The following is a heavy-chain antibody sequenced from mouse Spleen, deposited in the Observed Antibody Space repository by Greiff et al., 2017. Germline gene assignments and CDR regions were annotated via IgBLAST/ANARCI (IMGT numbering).Heavy chain of an antibody. CDR3: ARTGYYYGSGYFDV. J-gene: IGHJ1*03. Sequence: EVKLQESGPELVKPGASVKIPCKASGYTFTDYNMDWVKQSHGKSLEWIGDINPNNGGTIYNQKFKGKATLTVDKSSSTAYMELRSLTSEDTAVYYCARTGYYYGSGYFDVWGTGTTVTVSS. CDR1: GYTFTDYN. CDR2: INPNNGGT. D-gene: IGHD1-1*01. V-gene: IGHV1-18*01.